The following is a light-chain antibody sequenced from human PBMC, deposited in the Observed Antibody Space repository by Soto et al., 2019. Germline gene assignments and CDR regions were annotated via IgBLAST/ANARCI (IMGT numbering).Light chain of an antibody. CDR2: GAS. CDR3: QQYGRSPFT. CDR1: QSVSSNN. Sequence: EIVLTQSPGTLSLSPGERATLSCRASQSVSSNNLAWYQQRPGQAPRVVIYGASTRATGIPERFSGSGSGTDFTLTISRLEPEDFAVYYCQQYGRSPFTFGXGTKXDXK. J-gene: IGKJ3*01. V-gene: IGKV3-20*01.